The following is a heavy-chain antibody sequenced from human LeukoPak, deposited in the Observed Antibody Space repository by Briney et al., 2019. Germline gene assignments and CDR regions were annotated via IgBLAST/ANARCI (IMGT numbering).Heavy chain of an antibody. J-gene: IGHJ4*02. CDR1: GGSIYSSSYY. CDR3: ARLYTSGWHVDY. V-gene: IGHV4-39*01. D-gene: IGHD6-19*01. Sequence: SETLSLTCTVSGGSIYSSSYYWRWIRRPPGKGLEWIGSIYYSGSTYYNPSLKSRVTISGDTSKNQFSLELSSVTAADAAVYYCARLYTSGWHVDYWGQGTLVTVSS. CDR2: IYYSGST.